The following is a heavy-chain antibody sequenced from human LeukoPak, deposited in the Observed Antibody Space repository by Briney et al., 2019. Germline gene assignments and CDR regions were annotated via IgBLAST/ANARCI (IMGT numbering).Heavy chain of an antibody. CDR2: ISAYNGNT. J-gene: IGHJ3*02. V-gene: IGHV1-18*01. D-gene: IGHD6-13*01. CDR3: ARATAAGKLNAFDI. Sequence: ASVKVSCRASGYTFTSYGISWVRQAPGQGLEWMGWISAYNGNTNYAQKLQGRVTMTTDTSTSTAYMELRSLRSDDTAVYYCARATAAGKLNAFDIWGQGTMVTVSS. CDR1: GYTFTSYG.